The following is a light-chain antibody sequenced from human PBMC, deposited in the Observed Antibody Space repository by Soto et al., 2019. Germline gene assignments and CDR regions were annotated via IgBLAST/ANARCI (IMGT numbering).Light chain of an antibody. CDR2: LGS. Sequence: DIVMTQSPLSLPVTPGESASISCRSSQSLLDSNGNNYLDWYLQKPGQSPQLLIDLGSNRASGVPDRFSGSGSGTDFTLKISRVEAGDVGVYYCMQGLQPPLTFGGGTKVEIK. CDR3: MQGLQPPLT. J-gene: IGKJ4*01. CDR1: QSLLDSNGNNY. V-gene: IGKV2-28*01.